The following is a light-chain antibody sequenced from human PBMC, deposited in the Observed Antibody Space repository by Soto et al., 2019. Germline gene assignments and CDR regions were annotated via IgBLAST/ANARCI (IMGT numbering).Light chain of an antibody. V-gene: IGKV3-15*01. J-gene: IGKJ5*01. CDR3: QQYNNWPPIT. CDR1: QSVSST. CDR2: DAS. Sequence: ELVMTQSPATLSVAPGERPTLSCMASQSVSSTLAWYQQKPGQAPRLLLYDASTRATGIPARFSGSGSGTEFTLTISSLQSEDFAVYYCQQYNNWPPITFGQGTRLDIK.